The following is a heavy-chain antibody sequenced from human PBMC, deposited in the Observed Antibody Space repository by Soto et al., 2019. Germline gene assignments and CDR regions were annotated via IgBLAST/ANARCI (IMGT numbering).Heavy chain of an antibody. J-gene: IGHJ4*02. Sequence: VQLVESGGGVVQPGRSLRLLCEASGFSFSRYGMHWVRQAPGMGLEWVAVISWDGLAQYYADSVKGRFTISRDNSQSTLYLQMNSLRPEDTAIYYCAKETIQVGGPNFFDYWGQGALVTVSS. CDR3: AKETIQVGGPNFFDY. D-gene: IGHD1-1*01. CDR1: GFSFSRYG. V-gene: IGHV3-30*18. CDR2: ISWDGLAQ.